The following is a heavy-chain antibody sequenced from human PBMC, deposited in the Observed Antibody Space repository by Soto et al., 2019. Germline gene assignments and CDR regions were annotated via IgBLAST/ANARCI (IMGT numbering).Heavy chain of an antibody. V-gene: IGHV3-7*01. CDR2: IPQDGVDG. D-gene: IGHD2-2*02. CDR1: GFTFSMYS. J-gene: IGHJ6*02. Sequence: GGSLRLSCEVSGFTFSMYSMSWVRQTPGKGLEWVAKIPQDGVDGHYADSVKGRFTISRDNGKNSVSLQMNSLRAEDTAVYYCAREYTAWPLAYGLDVWGQGTTVTVSS. CDR3: AREYTAWPLAYGLDV.